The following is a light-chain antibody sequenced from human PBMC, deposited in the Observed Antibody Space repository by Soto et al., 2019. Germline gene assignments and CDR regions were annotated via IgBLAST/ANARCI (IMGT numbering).Light chain of an antibody. CDR2: LNSDGSH. J-gene: IGLJ2*01. Sequence: QPVLTQSPSASASLGASVKLTCTLSRGHRSYAIAWHQQQPEKGPRYLMKLNSDGSHSKGDGIPDRFSGSSSGAERYLTIPSLQSEDEADYYCQTWGAASPFGGGTKLTVL. CDR1: RGHRSYA. V-gene: IGLV4-69*01. CDR3: QTWGAASP.